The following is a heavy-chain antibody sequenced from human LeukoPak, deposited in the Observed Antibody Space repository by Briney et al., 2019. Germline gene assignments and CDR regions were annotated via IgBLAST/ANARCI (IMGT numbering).Heavy chain of an antibody. CDR2: ISDTKT. D-gene: IGHD3-10*01. V-gene: IGHV3-23*01. CDR1: GFTFSTNA. J-gene: IGHJ3*02. Sequence: GGSLRLSCAASGFTFSTNAMSWVRQAPGKGLEWVSAISDTKTYYADAVKGRFTISRDNSKNTVYLQMNSLRAEDTAVYYCVKEHVDRGFTRSFEIWGQGTVVTASS. CDR3: VKEHVDRGFTRSFEI.